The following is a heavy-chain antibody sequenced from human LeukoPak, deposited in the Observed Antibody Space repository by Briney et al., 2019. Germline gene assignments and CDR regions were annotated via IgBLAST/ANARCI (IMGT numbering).Heavy chain of an antibody. V-gene: IGHV3-48*01. D-gene: IGHD5-18*01. CDR2: ISSSSSTI. CDR3: ARGVDTAITGGYYYYGMDV. Sequence: GGSLRLSCAASGFTVSNTYMSWVRQAPGKGLEWVSYISSSSSTIYYADSVKGRFTISRDSANNSLFLQMNSLRGEDTAVYYCARGVDTAITGGYYYYGMDVWGQGTTVTVSS. CDR1: GFTVSNTY. J-gene: IGHJ6*02.